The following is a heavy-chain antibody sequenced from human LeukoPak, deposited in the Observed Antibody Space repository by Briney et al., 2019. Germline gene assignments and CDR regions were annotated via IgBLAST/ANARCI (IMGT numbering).Heavy chain of an antibody. CDR2: IYYSGST. V-gene: IGHV4-34*01. Sequence: PSETLSLTCAVYGGSFSGYYWSWIRQAPGKGLEWIGSIYYSGSTYYNPSLKSRVTISVDTSKNQFSLKLSSVTAADTAVYYCARTLLWFGEPDNWFDPWGQGTLVTVSS. D-gene: IGHD3-10*01. CDR1: GGSFSGYY. CDR3: ARTLLWFGEPDNWFDP. J-gene: IGHJ5*02.